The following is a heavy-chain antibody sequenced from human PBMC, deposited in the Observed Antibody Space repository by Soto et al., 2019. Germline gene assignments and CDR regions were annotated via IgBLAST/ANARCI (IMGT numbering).Heavy chain of an antibody. CDR1: GFTFSDYY. V-gene: IGHV3-11*01. CDR2: IRSSGSTI. D-gene: IGHD1-1*01. J-gene: IGHJ4*01. CDR3: GRVGRPVDY. Sequence: QVQLVESGGGLVKPGGSLRLSCAASGFTFSDYYMSWIRQAPGKGREWVSNIRSSGSTIYYADSVEGRSTISRDTANNSLYLQMNSLRAEDTAVVYCGRVGRPVDYWGHGTLVTVAS.